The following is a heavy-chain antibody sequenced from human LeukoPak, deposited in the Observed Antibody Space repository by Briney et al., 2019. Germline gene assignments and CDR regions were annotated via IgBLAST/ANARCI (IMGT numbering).Heavy chain of an antibody. V-gene: IGHV1-8*01. CDR2: MNPNSGNT. Sequence: GASVKVSCKASGYTFTSYDINWVRQATGQGLEWMGWMNPNSGNTGYAQKFQGRVTMTRNTSISTAYMELSSLRSEDTAVYYCAREGMAAAYDAFDIWGQGTMVTVSS. D-gene: IGHD6-13*01. CDR1: GYTFTSYD. CDR3: AREGMAAAYDAFDI. J-gene: IGHJ3*02.